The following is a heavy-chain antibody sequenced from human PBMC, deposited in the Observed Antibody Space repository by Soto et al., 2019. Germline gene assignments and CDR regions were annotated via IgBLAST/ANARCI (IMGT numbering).Heavy chain of an antibody. Sequence: QLQLQESGPGLVKPSETLSLTCTVSGGSISSSSYYWGWIRQPPGKGLEWIGSIYYSGSTYYNLSLKSRVTISIDPSKNPRSLKRRSVTAADTAVYFCASRPGYCSGDTCRIDYCGQGTLVPVSS. J-gene: IGHJ4*02. CDR2: IYYSGST. V-gene: IGHV4-39*01. CDR1: GGSISSSSYY. CDR3: ASRPGYCSGDTCRIDY. D-gene: IGHD2-15*01.